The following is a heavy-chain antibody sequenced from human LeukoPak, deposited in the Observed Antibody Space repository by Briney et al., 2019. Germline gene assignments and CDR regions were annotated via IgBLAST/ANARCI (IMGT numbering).Heavy chain of an antibody. V-gene: IGHV4-39*01. Sequence: SDTLSLTCTVSGGSFSTNSNYWLWIRQPPGKALEWIGRLYYSGSTYYNPPLKCRVTITVDTPKHQFSLTLSSVTAADTAVYYCARHAIDSSGYYLHCFDYWGQGTLVTVSS. CDR1: GGSFSTNSNY. J-gene: IGHJ4*02. D-gene: IGHD3-22*01. CDR2: LYYSGST. CDR3: ARHAIDSSGYYLHCFDY.